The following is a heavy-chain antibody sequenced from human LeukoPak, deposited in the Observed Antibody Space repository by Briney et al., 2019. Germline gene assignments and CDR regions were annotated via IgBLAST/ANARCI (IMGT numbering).Heavy chain of an antibody. CDR1: GYSFTSYW. Sequence: GESLKISCKGSGYSFTSYWIGWVRQMPGKGLEWMGIICPGDSDTRYSPSFQGQVTISADKSISTAYLQWSSLKASDTAMYYCARQPPQYYYDSSGYYTTGAFDIWGQGTMVTVSS. CDR3: ARQPPQYYYDSSGYYTTGAFDI. CDR2: ICPGDSDT. V-gene: IGHV5-51*01. J-gene: IGHJ3*02. D-gene: IGHD3-22*01.